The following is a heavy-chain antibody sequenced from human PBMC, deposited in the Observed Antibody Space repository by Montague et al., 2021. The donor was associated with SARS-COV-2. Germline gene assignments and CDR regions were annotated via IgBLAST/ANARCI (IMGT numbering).Heavy chain of an antibody. V-gene: IGHV3-30*04. Sequence: SLRLSCAASGFTFSSYAMHWVRQAPGKGLEWVALISYDGSNKYYEDSVKGRFTISRDNSKNTLYLQMNSLRAEDTAVYYCARDSGSSFDPWGQGTLVTVSS. J-gene: IGHJ5*02. CDR2: ISYDGSNK. CDR1: GFTFSSYA. D-gene: IGHD1-26*01. CDR3: ARDSGSSFDP.